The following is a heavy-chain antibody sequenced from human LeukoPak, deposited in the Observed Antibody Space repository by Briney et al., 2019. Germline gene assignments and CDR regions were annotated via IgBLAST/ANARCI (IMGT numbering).Heavy chain of an antibody. CDR3: AIFFYGDYLAPFDY. D-gene: IGHD4-17*01. V-gene: IGHV3-21*06. Sequence: PGGSLRLSCAASGFSFSSYRMNWVRQAPGKGLEWVSSVSNSGDYIHYADSVKGRFTISRDNSKNSLYLQMNSLRAEDTAVYYCAIFFYGDYLAPFDYWGQGTLVTVSS. J-gene: IGHJ4*02. CDR1: GFSFSSYR. CDR2: VSNSGDYI.